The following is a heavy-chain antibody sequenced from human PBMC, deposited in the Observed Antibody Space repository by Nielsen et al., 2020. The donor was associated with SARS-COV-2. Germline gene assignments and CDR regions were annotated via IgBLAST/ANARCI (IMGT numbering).Heavy chain of an antibody. Sequence: RQAPGKGLEWVSCISSSSSYTNYADSVKGRFTISRDNAKNSLYLQMNSLRAEDTAVYYCARSYRRYCSSTSCYTGINWFDPWGQGTLVTVSS. D-gene: IGHD2-2*02. V-gene: IGHV3-11*06. CDR3: ARSYRRYCSSTSCYTGINWFDP. J-gene: IGHJ5*02. CDR2: ISSSSSYT.